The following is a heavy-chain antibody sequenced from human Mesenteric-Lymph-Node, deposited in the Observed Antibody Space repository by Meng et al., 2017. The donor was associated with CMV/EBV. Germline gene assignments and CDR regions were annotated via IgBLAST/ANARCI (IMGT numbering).Heavy chain of an antibody. Sequence: SGVTFDSQAMSWDSQAPGKGLEWISTIYSPHGGPNYADAVKGRFTISTDKSENTLYLLMNSLRAEDTAVYFCAKAARESAFHSYFDYWGQGTLVTVSS. CDR1: GVTFDSQA. J-gene: IGHJ4*02. V-gene: IGHV3-23*03. CDR2: IYSPHGGP. D-gene: IGHD3-16*01. CDR3: AKAARESAFHSYFDY.